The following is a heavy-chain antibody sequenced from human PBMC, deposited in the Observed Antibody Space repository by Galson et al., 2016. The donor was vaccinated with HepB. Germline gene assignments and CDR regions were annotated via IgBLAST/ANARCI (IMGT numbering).Heavy chain of an antibody. V-gene: IGHV3-30*18. CDR1: GFTFSSYG. D-gene: IGHD3-16*02. CDR2: ISSNGKVH. CDR3: AKEGGWGNYQSYLHH. J-gene: IGHJ4*02. Sequence: SLRLSCAASGFTFSSYGIQWFRQAPGKGLEWVAVISSNGKVHYYADSLKGRFTVSRDNSQSTLYLQMNSLRPEDTAVYYCAKEGGWGNYQSYLHHWGQGMLVTVSS.